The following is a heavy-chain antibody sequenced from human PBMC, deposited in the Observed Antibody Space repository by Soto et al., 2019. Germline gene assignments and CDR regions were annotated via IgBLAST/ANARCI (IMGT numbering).Heavy chain of an antibody. CDR1: GFTFSRYW. D-gene: IGHD3-16*01. J-gene: IGHJ6*02. CDR2: ISSYGSDT. Sequence: LRLSCAASGFTFSRYWMHWVPQAPGKGLVWVSRISSYGSDTHYADSVKGRFTISRDNAKNTLYLQMNSLRADDTAVYYCASNYAYAEGYYWYGIDVWGQGTTVTVSS. V-gene: IGHV3-74*01. CDR3: ASNYAYAEGYYWYGIDV.